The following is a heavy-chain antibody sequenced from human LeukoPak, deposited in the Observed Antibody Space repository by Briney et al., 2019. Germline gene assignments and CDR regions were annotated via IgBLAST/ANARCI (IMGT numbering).Heavy chain of an antibody. Sequence: PSETLSLTCTVSGGSISSSSYYWGWIRQPPGKGLEWIGYIYYSGSTNYNPSLKSRVTISVDTSKNQFSLKLSSVTAADTAVYYCARETTYYYDSSGYYYGRYFDYWGQGTLVTVSS. D-gene: IGHD3-22*01. CDR2: IYYSGST. J-gene: IGHJ4*02. CDR1: GGSISSSSYY. CDR3: ARETTYYYDSSGYYYGRYFDY. V-gene: IGHV4-61*01.